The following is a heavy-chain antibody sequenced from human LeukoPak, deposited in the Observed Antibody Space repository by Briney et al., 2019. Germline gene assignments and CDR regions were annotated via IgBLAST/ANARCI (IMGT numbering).Heavy chain of an antibody. V-gene: IGHV3-7*01. CDR3: ARDGRGAVAGIYYYYYMDV. Sequence: GGSLRLSCAASGFTFSSYWMSWVRQAPGKGLEWVANIKQDGSEKYYVDSVKGRFTISRDNAENSLYLQMNSLRAEDTAVYYCARDGRGAVAGIYYYYYMDVWGKGTTVTVSS. CDR1: GFTFSSYW. D-gene: IGHD6-19*01. J-gene: IGHJ6*03. CDR2: IKQDGSEK.